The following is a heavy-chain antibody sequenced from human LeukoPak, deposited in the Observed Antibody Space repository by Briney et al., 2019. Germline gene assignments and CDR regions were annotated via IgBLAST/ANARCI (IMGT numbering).Heavy chain of an antibody. V-gene: IGHV3-13*01. CDR3: ASSPSYSSSWYALDS. D-gene: IGHD6-13*01. J-gene: IGHJ4*02. CDR1: GFTFSSYD. CDR2: IGTTGDT. Sequence: PEGSLRLSCAASGFTFSSYDMHWVRQGTGKGLEWVSAIGTTGDTYYSDSVRGRFTISRENAKNSLYLQMNSLRAGDTAVYYCASSPSYSSSWYALDSWGQGTLVTVSS.